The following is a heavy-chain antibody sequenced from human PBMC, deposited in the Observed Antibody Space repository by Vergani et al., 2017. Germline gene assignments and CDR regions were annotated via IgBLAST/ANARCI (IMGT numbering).Heavy chain of an antibody. J-gene: IGHJ4*02. Sequence: QVQLVQSGAEVKKPGASVKVSCQASGYTFTGYYMHWVRQAPGQGLEWMGWINPNSGGTNYAQKCQGRVTITADKSTSTAYMELSSLRSEDTAVYYCARDPGIAARLFDYWGQGTLVTVSS. V-gene: IGHV1-2*02. CDR2: INPNSGGT. D-gene: IGHD6-6*01. CDR1: GYTFTGYY. CDR3: ARDPGIAARLFDY.